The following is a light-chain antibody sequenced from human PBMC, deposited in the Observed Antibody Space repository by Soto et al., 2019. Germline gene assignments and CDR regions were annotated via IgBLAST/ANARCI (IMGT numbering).Light chain of an antibody. CDR1: RSNIGAGYD. Sequence: VVTQPPSVSGAPGQRVTISCTGIRSNIGAGYDVHWYQQLPGTAPKLLIYGNSNRPSGVPDRFSGSKSGTSASLAITGLQAEDEADYYCQSYDSSLSGFVFGTGTKVTVL. V-gene: IGLV1-40*01. CDR2: GNS. J-gene: IGLJ1*01. CDR3: QSYDSSLSGFV.